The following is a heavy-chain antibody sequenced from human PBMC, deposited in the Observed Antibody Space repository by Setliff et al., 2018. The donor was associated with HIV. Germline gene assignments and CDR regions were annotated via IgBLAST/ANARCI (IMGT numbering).Heavy chain of an antibody. CDR3: ARVAAAVPD. V-gene: IGHV1-69*10. J-gene: IGHJ4*02. CDR2: IIPILGIA. CDR1: GGTFRTYS. Sequence: ASVKVSCKASGGTFRTYSINWVRQAPGQGLEWMGGIIPILGIANYAQKFQGRVTITADKSTSTAYMELSSLRSEDTAVYDCARVAAAVPDWGQGTLVTVSS. D-gene: IGHD6-25*01.